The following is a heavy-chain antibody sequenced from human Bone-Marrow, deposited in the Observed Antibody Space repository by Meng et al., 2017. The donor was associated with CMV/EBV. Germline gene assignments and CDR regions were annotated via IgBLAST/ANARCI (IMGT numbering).Heavy chain of an antibody. Sequence: ASVKVSCKTSGYTFTGYYIHWVRQAPGQGLEWMGWIGFNSGDTNYAQKFQGRVTMTRDTSTSTVYMELSSLRSEDTAVYYCARDDPLDHRSDYWGQGTRVTGSS. CDR3: ARDDPLDHRSDY. CDR2: IGFNSGDT. J-gene: IGHJ4*02. CDR1: GYTFTGYY. V-gene: IGHV1-2*02.